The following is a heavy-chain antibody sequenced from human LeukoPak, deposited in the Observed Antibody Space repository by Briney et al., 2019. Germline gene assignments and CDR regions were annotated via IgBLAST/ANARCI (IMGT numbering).Heavy chain of an antibody. V-gene: IGHV3-7*01. CDR1: GFTFSNYW. J-gene: IGHJ3*02. D-gene: IGHD3-10*01. Sequence: PGGSLRLSSAASGFTFSNYWMNWVRQAPGKGLERVANIKQDGGEKSYVDSVKGRFTISRDNAKNSLHLQMNSLRAEDTAVYYCARDRGGSARHGFDAFDIWGQGTMVTVSS. CDR2: IKQDGGEK. CDR3: ARDRGGSARHGFDAFDI.